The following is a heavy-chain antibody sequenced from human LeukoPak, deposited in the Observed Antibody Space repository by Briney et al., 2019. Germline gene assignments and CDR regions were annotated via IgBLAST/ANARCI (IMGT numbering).Heavy chain of an antibody. D-gene: IGHD2-2*02. CDR3: ARYCTGHCYTGDSYYFDY. J-gene: IGHJ4*02. CDR2: IYYSGST. Sequence: SETLSLTCTVSGGSISSYYWSWIRQPPGKGLEWFGYIYYSGSTNYNPSLKSRVTISVDTSKNQFSLKLSSVTAADTAVYYCARYCTGHCYTGDSYYFDYWGQGTLVTVSS. V-gene: IGHV4-59*01. CDR1: GGSISSYY.